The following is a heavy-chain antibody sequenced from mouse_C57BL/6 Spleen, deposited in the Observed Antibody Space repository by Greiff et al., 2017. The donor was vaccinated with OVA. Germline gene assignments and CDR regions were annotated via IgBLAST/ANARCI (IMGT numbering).Heavy chain of an antibody. CDR2: ISDGGSYT. Sequence: EVKVVESGGGLVKPGGSLKLSCAASGFTFSSYAMSWVRQTPEKRLEWVATISDGGSYTYYPDNVKGRFTISRDNAKNNLYLQMSHLKSEDTAMYYCARGSTMVNYFDYWGQGTTLTVSS. D-gene: IGHD2-2*01. CDR1: GFTFSSYA. J-gene: IGHJ2*01. V-gene: IGHV5-4*03. CDR3: ARGSTMVNYFDY.